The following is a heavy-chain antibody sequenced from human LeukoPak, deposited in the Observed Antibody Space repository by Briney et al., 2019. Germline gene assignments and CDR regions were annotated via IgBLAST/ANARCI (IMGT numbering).Heavy chain of an antibody. Sequence: ASVKVSCKASGYTFISYAMNWVRQAPGQGLEWMGWINTNTGNPTYAQGFTGRFVFSLDTSVSTAYLQISSLKAEDTAVYYCARCLLGGSCLNFDYWGQGTLVTVSS. V-gene: IGHV7-4-1*02. CDR1: GYTFISYA. CDR3: ARCLLGGSCLNFDY. D-gene: IGHD2-15*01. J-gene: IGHJ4*02. CDR2: INTNTGNP.